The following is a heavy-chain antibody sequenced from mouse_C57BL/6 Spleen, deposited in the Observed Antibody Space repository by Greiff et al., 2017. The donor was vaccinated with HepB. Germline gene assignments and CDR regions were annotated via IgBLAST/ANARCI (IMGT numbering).Heavy chain of an antibody. V-gene: IGHV1-55*01. CDR2: IYPGSGST. J-gene: IGHJ1*03. CDR1: GYTFTSYW. D-gene: IGHD1-1*01. CDR3: ARDYHYYGSSYGYFDV. Sequence: QVQLQQSGAELVKPGASVKMSCKASGYTFTSYWITWVKQRPGQGLEWIGDIYPGSGSTNYNEKFKSKATLTVDTSSSTAYMQLSSLTSEDSAVYYCARDYHYYGSSYGYFDVWGTGTTVTVSS.